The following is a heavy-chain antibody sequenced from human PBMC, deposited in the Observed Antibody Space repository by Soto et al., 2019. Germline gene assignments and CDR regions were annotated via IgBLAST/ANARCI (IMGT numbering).Heavy chain of an antibody. CDR1: GFTFSSYW. J-gene: IGHJ3*02. CDR2: IKQDGSEK. Sequence: GGSLRLSCAASGFTFSSYWMSWVRQAPGKGLEWVANIKQDGSEKYYVDSVKGRFTISRDNAKNSLYLHMNSQRAEDTAVYYCAREGIAADGSFGKDAFDIWGQGTMFTVSS. CDR3: AREGIAADGSFGKDAFDI. V-gene: IGHV3-7*01. D-gene: IGHD6-13*01.